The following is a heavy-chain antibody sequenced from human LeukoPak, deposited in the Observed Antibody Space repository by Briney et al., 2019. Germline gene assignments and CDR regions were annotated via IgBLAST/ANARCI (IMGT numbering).Heavy chain of an antibody. V-gene: IGHV3-30-3*01. Sequence: PGGSLRLSCAASGFTFSSYAMHWVRQAPGKGLEWVAVISYDGSNKYYADSVKGRFTISRDNSKNTLYLQMNSLRAEDTAVYYCARARGYYDSSGRVPRAFDYWGQGTLVTVSS. CDR3: ARARGYYDSSGRVPRAFDY. J-gene: IGHJ4*02. D-gene: IGHD3-22*01. CDR1: GFTFSSYA. CDR2: ISYDGSNK.